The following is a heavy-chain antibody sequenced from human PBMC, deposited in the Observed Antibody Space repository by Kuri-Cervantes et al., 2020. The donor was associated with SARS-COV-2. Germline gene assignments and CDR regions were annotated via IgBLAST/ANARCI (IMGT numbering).Heavy chain of an antibody. CDR3: ARSTPFRRLGVISQGGAFDI. D-gene: IGHD3-22*01. V-gene: IGHV1-2*04. CDR1: GYTFTDYY. J-gene: IGHJ3*02. Sequence: ASVKVSCKASGYTFTDYYMHWVRQAPGQGLEWMGWINPNSGGTNYAQKFQGWVTMTRDTSISTVYMELSRLRSDDTAVYYCARSTPFRRLGVISQGGAFDIWGQETMVTVSS. CDR2: INPNSGGT.